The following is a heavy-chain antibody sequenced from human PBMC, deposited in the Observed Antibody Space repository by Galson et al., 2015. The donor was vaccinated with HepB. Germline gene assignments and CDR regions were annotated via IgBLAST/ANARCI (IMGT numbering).Heavy chain of an antibody. J-gene: IGHJ4*02. CDR2: ISGSGGST. CDR3: ARDRQLWLCLDY. Sequence: SLRLSCAASGFTFSSYAMSWVRQAPGKGLEWVSAISGSGGSTYYADSVKGRFTISRDNSKNTLYLQMNSLRAEDTAVYYCARDRQLWLCLDYWGQGTLVTVSS. CDR1: GFTFSSYA. V-gene: IGHV3-23*01. D-gene: IGHD5-18*01.